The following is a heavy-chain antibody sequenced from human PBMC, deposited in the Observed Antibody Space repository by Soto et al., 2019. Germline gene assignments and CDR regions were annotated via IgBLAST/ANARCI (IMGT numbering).Heavy chain of an antibody. CDR2: IYYSGST. D-gene: IGHD3-10*01. CDR3: ARRYFGSGSIDC. J-gene: IGHJ4*02. Sequence: PSETLSLTCTVSGGSISSSSYYWDWIRQPPGKGLEWIGTIYYSGSTYYNPSLKSRVTISVDTSKNQFSLKLSSVTAADTAVYYCARRYFGSGSIDCWGQGTLVTVSS. CDR1: GGSISSSSYY. V-gene: IGHV4-39*01.